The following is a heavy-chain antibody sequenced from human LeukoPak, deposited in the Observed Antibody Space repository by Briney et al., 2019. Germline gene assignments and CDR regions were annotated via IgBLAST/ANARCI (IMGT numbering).Heavy chain of an antibody. CDR3: AKRGSSWSFDY. V-gene: IGHV3-23*01. CDR1: GFTFGSFA. CDR2: ISGSGGST. J-gene: IGHJ4*02. Sequence: GGSLRLSCAASGFTFGSFAMTWVRQAPGKGLEWVSLISGSGGSTYYADSVKGRFTISRDNSKNTLYLQMNSLRAEDTAVYYCAKRGSSWSFDYWGQGTLVTVSS. D-gene: IGHD6-13*01.